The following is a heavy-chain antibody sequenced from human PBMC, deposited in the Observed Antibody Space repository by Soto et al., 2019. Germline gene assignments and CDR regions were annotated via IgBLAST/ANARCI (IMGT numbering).Heavy chain of an antibody. CDR1: GFTFSDSA. J-gene: IGHJ4*02. Sequence: GGSLRLSCAASGFTFSDSAMHWVRQASGKGLEWVGRIRNKGNNYVTAYTASVKGRFTISRDVSKNTVYLQMNSLKIDDMAVYYCTSRRDWTAVDPLDYWGLGTLVTVSS. V-gene: IGHV3-73*01. CDR3: TSRRDWTAVDPLDY. CDR2: IRNKGNNYVT. D-gene: IGHD5-18*01.